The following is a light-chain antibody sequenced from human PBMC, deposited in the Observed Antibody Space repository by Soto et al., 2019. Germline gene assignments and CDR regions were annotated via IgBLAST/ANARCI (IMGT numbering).Light chain of an antibody. CDR3: QQYGSSRWT. CDR2: GAS. V-gene: IGKV3-20*01. CDR1: QSVSSSY. J-gene: IGKJ1*01. Sequence: EIVLTQSRGTLSLSPGEGATLSCRASQSVSSSYLAWYQQNRGQAPRLLIYGASTRATGTPDRFSGSGSGTDFTLTITRLEPEDFAVYYCQQYGSSRWTFGQGTKV.